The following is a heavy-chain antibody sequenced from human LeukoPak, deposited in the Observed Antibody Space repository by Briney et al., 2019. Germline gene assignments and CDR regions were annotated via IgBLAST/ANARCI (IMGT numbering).Heavy chain of an antibody. V-gene: IGHV4-34*01. CDR2: INHSGST. CDR3: ARGGGYYYYMDL. J-gene: IGHJ6*03. CDR1: GGSFSGYY. D-gene: IGHD3-10*01. Sequence: SETLSVTCAVYGGSFSGYYWSWIRQPPGKGLEWIGEINHSGSTNYNPSLRSRVTISEDTSKNQFSLKLSSVTAADTAVYYCARGGGYYYYMDLWGEGTTVTVSS.